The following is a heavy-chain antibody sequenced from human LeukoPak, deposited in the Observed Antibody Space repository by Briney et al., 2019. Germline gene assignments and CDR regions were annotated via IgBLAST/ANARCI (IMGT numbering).Heavy chain of an antibody. V-gene: IGHV3-73*01. CDR3: TRRPTPGSKPPDSTFGY. Sequence: GGSLRLSCVTSGFTFSGSAMHWVRQASGKGLEWVARIRSKANDYATGYTDSVKGRFIISRDDSKDTAYLQMNSLRTEDSAVYYCTRRPTPGSKPPDSTFGYWGQGTRVTVSS. CDR1: GFTFSGSA. D-gene: IGHD1-14*01. J-gene: IGHJ4*02. CDR2: IRSKANDYAT.